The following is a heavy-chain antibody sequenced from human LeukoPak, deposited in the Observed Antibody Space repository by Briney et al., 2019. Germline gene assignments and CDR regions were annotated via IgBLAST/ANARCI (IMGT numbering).Heavy chain of an antibody. CDR2: IYSGGSGST. CDR1: GFTVSSSY. D-gene: IGHD2-2*01. J-gene: IGHJ4*02. CDR3: AHRKATSWAHDY. V-gene: IGHV3-53*01. Sequence: GGSLRLSCAASGFTVSSSYMSWVRQAPGKGLEWVSVIYSGGSGSTYYADSVKGRFTISRDNSKNTLNLQMNSLRAEDTAVYYCAHRKATSWAHDYWGQGALVTVSS.